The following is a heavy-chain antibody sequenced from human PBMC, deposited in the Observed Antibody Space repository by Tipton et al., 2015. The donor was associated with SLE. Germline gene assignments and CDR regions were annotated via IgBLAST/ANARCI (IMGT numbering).Heavy chain of an antibody. J-gene: IGHJ4*01. V-gene: IGHV3-23*01. CDR2: IDGVGDSI. CDR1: GFTFINYA. Sequence: SLRLSCAASGFTFINYALSWVRQAPGKGLEWVSTIDGVGDSIHYADSVQGRFTISRDNSKNTLFPQMSSLRAEDSAVYYCGPRPCPYGDCSAFYDYRGPGTLVTVSS. D-gene: IGHD2-21*01. CDR3: GPRPCPYGDCSAFYDY.